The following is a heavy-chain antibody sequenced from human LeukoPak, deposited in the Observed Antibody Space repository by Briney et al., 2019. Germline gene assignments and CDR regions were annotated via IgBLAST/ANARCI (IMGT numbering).Heavy chain of an antibody. Sequence: SETLSLTCTVSGGSISSYYWSWIRQPPGKGLEWIGYIYYSGSTNYNPSLKSRVTISVDTSKNQFSLKLSSVTAADTAVYYCAREAAAKFDPWGQGTLVTVSS. V-gene: IGHV4-59*01. CDR1: GGSISSYY. CDR3: AREAAAKFDP. D-gene: IGHD6-13*01. J-gene: IGHJ5*02. CDR2: IYYSGST.